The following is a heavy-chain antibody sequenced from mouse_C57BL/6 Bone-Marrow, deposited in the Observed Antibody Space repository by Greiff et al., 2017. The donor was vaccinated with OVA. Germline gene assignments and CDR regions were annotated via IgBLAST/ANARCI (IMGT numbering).Heavy chain of an antibody. CDR1: GFTFSDFY. V-gene: IGHV7-1*01. Sequence: EVKLMDSGGGLVQSGRSLRLSCAPSGFTFSDFYMEWVRQAPGKGLEWIAASRNKANDYTTEYSASVKGRFIVSRDTSQSILYLQMNALRAEDTAIYYCARESTLYAMDYWGQGTSVTVSS. J-gene: IGHJ4*01. CDR3: ARESTLYAMDY. CDR2: SRNKANDYTT.